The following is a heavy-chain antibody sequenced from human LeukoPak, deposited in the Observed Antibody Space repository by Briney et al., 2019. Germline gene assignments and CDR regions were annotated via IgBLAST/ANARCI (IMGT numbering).Heavy chain of an antibody. CDR2: ISSSSSTI. V-gene: IGHV3-48*02. Sequence: PGGSLRLSCTASGFTFSSYSMNWVRQAPGKGLEWVSYISSSSSTIYYADSVKGRFTISRDNAKNSLYLQMNSLRDEDTAVYYCARGRCGGDCYSRKGFDYWGQGTLVTVSS. J-gene: IGHJ4*02. CDR1: GFTFSSYS. D-gene: IGHD2-21*02. CDR3: ARGRCGGDCYSRKGFDY.